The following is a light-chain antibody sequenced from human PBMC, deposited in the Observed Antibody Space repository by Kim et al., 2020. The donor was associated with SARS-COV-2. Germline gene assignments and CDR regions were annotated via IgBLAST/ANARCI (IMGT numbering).Light chain of an antibody. J-gene: IGLJ2*01. CDR2: EVS. CDR1: RSDVSAYYD. Sequence: GQSVATSCTGSRSDVSAYYDVSWYRQNPGKAPKLIIYEVSQRPSGVPDRFSGSKSGNTAALTVSGLQGEDEAVYYCLSSARSKKLLFGGGTKVTVL. V-gene: IGLV2-8*01. CDR3: LSSARSKKLL.